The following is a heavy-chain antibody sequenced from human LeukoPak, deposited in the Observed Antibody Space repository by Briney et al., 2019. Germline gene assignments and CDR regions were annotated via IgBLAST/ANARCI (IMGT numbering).Heavy chain of an antibody. Sequence: PSETLSLTCTVSGYSISSGYYWDWIRPPPGKGLEWIGSIYHSGSTYYNPSLKSRVTISVDTSKNQFSLKLSSVTAADTAVYYCARDSLPGYGDYYAFDIWGQGTMVTVSS. CDR2: IYHSGST. V-gene: IGHV4-38-2*02. J-gene: IGHJ3*02. CDR1: GYSISSGYY. D-gene: IGHD4-17*01. CDR3: ARDSLPGYGDYYAFDI.